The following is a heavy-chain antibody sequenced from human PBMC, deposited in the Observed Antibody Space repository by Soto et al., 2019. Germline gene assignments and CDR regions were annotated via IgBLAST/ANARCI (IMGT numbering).Heavy chain of an antibody. CDR2: IWYDGSNK. CDR3: AREPVYGDRYYFDY. J-gene: IGHJ4*02. V-gene: IGHV3-33*01. Sequence: PGGSLRLSCAASGSTFSSYGMHWVRQAPGKGLEWVAVIWYDGSNKYYADSVKGRFTISRDNSKNTLYLQMNSLRAEDTAVYYCAREPVYGDRYYFDYWGQGTLVTVSS. D-gene: IGHD4-17*01. CDR1: GSTFSSYG.